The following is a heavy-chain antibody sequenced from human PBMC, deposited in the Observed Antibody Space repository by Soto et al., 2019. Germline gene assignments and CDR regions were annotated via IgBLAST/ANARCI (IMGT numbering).Heavy chain of an antibody. V-gene: IGHV6-1*01. D-gene: IGHD6-13*01. CDR1: GDSVSSNSAA. Sequence: SQTLSLTCAISGDSVSSNSAAWNWIRQSPSRGLEWLGRTYYRSKWYNDYAVSVKSRITINPDTSKNQFSLQLNSVTPEDTAVYYCAREQAVRIAAAGPYYYYGMDVWGQGTTVTVSS. J-gene: IGHJ6*02. CDR3: AREQAVRIAAAGPYYYYGMDV. CDR2: TYYRSKWYN.